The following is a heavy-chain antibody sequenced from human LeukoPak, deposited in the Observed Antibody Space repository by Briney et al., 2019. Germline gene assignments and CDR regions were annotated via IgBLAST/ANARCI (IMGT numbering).Heavy chain of an antibody. V-gene: IGHV3-23*01. J-gene: IGHJ4*02. CDR3: ANGPHYNILTGFYKVRSHLDY. D-gene: IGHD3-9*01. Sequence: PGGSLRLSCAASGFTFSSSAMSWVRQAPGKGLEWVSTISGSGSGSSTYYADSVKGRFIISRDNSKNTLFLQMNSLRAEDTALYYCANGPHYNILTGFYKVRSHLDYWGQGTLVTVSS. CDR1: GFTFSSSA. CDR2: ISGSGSGSST.